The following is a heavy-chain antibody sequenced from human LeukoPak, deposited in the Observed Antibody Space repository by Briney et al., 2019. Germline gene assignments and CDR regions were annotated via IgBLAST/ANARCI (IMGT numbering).Heavy chain of an antibody. CDR1: GFIVSSDY. CDR2: IIGSAVNT. V-gene: IGHV3-23*01. J-gene: IGHJ4*02. Sequence: GGSLRLSCVASGFIVSSDYMSWVRQAPGKGLEWVSTIIGSAVNTYYADSVKGRFTISRDDSKNTVYLQMNSLRAEDTAVYSCAKYTSGTSYRGLDQWGQGTLVTVSS. D-gene: IGHD3-10*01. CDR3: AKYTSGTSYRGLDQ.